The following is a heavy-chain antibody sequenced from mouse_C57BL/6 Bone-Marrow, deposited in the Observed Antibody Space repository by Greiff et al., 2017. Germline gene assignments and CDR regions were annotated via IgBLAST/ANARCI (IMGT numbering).Heavy chain of an antibody. D-gene: IGHD1-1*02. CDR2: INSDGRST. V-gene: IGHV5-16*01. CDR1: GFTFSDYY. CDR3: ARTMGWYYFDY. Sequence: EVMLVESEGGLVQPGSSMKLSCTASGFTFSDYYMAWVRQVPEKGLEWVANINSDGRSTYYLDSLKSRFIISRDNAKNILYLQMSSLKSEDTATXYGARTMGWYYFDYWGQGTTLTVSS. J-gene: IGHJ2*01.